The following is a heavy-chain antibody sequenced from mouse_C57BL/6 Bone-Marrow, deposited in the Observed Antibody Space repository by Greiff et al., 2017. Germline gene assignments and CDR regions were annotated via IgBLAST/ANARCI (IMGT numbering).Heavy chain of an antibody. CDR2: INPSNGGT. V-gene: IGHV1-53*01. CDR3: ARLYGSRQFAY. CDR1: GYTFTSYW. Sequence: QVHVKQPGTELVKPGASVTLSCKASGYTFTSYWMHWVKQRPGQGLEWIGNINPSNGGTNYNEKFKSKATLTVDKSSSTAYMQLSSLTSEDSAVXYCARLYGSRQFAYWGQGTLVTVSA. D-gene: IGHD1-1*01. J-gene: IGHJ3*01.